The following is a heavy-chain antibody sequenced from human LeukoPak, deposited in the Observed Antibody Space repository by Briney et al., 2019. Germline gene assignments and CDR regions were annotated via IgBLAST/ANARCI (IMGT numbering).Heavy chain of an antibody. D-gene: IGHD3-3*01. CDR2: IIPIFGTA. CDR1: GGTFSSYA. V-gene: IGHV1-69*05. J-gene: IGHJ3*02. CDR3: AREIFPYYDFWSGYFSEGRHAFDI. Sequence: SVKVSCKASGGTFSSYAISWVRQAPGQGLEWMGGIIPIFGTANYAQKFQGRVTITTDESTSTAYMELSSLRSEDTAVYYCAREIFPYYDFWSGYFSEGRHAFDIWGQGTTVTVSS.